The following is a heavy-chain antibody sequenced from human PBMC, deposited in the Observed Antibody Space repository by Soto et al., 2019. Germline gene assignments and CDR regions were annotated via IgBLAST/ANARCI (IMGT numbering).Heavy chain of an antibody. Sequence: QLQLQESGPGLVKPSETLSLTCTVSGGSISSSTYYWGWIRQPPGKGLEWIGSIYYSGNTYYSPSLNSRVTMSVDTSKDQFSLRLSTVPAADTAVYYCARHGSNTGSYADYFQHWGQGTLVTVSS. CDR3: ARHGSNTGSYADYFQH. J-gene: IGHJ1*01. V-gene: IGHV4-39*01. D-gene: IGHD1-26*01. CDR1: GGSISSSTYY. CDR2: IYYSGNT.